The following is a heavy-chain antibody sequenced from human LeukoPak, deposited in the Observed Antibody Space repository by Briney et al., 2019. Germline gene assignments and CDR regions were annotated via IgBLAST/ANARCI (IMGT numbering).Heavy chain of an antibody. D-gene: IGHD2-15*01. CDR1: GYTFTSYG. CDR3: ARSGREDIVVVVAVTIDY. CDR2: ISAYNGNT. Sequence: GASVKVSRKASGYTFTSYGISWVRQAPGQGLEWIGWISAYNGNTNYAQKLQGRVTMTTDTSTSTAYMELRSLRSDDTAVYYCARSGREDIVVVVAVTIDYWGQGTLVTVSS. J-gene: IGHJ4*02. V-gene: IGHV1-18*01.